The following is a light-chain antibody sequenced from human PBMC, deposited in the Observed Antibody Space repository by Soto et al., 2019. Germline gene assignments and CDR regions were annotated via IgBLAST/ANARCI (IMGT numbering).Light chain of an antibody. CDR2: EVS. CDR1: GSDVGGFNY. V-gene: IGLV2-14*01. CDR3: SSYTSRSTYV. Sequence: QSVLTQPASVSGSPGQSITVSCTGTGSDVGGFNYVSWYQQHPGKAPKLIIYEVSNRPSGVSNRFSGSKSANTASLTISGLQTEDAADYYCSSYTSRSTYVFGTGTKLTVL. J-gene: IGLJ1*01.